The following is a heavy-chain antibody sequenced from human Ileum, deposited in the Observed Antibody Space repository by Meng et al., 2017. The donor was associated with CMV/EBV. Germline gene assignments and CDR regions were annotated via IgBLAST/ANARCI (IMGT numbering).Heavy chain of an antibody. CDR1: GGYISSGGYY. CDR3: ARGAWGTGWFDP. V-gene: IGHV4-31*03. D-gene: IGHD3-10*01. J-gene: IGHJ5*02. CDR2: IYYSGST. Sequence: TVSGGYISSGGYYWSWIRQHPGKGLEWIGYIYYSGSTYYNPSLKSRVTISVDTSKNQFSLKLSSVTAADTAVYYCARGAWGTGWFDPWGQGTLVTVSS.